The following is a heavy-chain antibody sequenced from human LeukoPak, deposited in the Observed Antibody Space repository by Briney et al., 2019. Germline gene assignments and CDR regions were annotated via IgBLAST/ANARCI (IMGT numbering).Heavy chain of an antibody. Sequence: PSETLSLTCTVSGGSISSYYWSWIRQPPGKGLEGMGYIYYSGSTNYNPSLKSRVTISVDTSKNQFSLKLSSVTAADTAVYYCARDTYYEYAFDIWGQGTMVTVSS. J-gene: IGHJ3*02. V-gene: IGHV4-59*01. CDR3: ARDTYYEYAFDI. CDR2: IYYSGST. CDR1: GGSISSYY. D-gene: IGHD3-22*01.